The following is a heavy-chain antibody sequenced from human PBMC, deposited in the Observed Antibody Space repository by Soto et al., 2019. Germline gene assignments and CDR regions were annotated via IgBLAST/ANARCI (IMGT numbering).Heavy chain of an antibody. CDR1: GFTFSSYA. CDR2: ISGSGGST. J-gene: IGHJ4*02. V-gene: IGHV3-23*01. CDR3: AKVYSGYGRYFDY. D-gene: IGHD5-12*01. Sequence: PGGSLRLSCAASGFTFSSYAMSWVRQAPGKGLEWVSAISGSGGSTYYADSVKGRLTISRDNSKNTLYLQMNSLRAEDTAVYYCAKVYSGYGRYFDYWGQGTLVTVSS.